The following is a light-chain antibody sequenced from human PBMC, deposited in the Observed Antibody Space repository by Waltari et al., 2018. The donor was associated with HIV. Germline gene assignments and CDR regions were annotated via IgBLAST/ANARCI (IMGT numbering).Light chain of an antibody. J-gene: IGKJ2*01. V-gene: IGKV3-11*01. Sequence: EIVLTQSPATLSLSPGERATISCRASQRVGIYVAWYQQKPGQAPRLLIYDAANRATGIPARFRGSGSGTDFTLTISSLEPEDFAVYYCQQRSNWPPEYTFGQGTKLDLK. CDR1: QRVGIY. CDR2: DAA. CDR3: QQRSNWPPEYT.